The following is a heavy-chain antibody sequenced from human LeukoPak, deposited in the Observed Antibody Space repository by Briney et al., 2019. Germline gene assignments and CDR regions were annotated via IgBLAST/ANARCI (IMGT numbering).Heavy chain of an antibody. CDR3: ARYRVTMGTFDY. D-gene: IGHD4-11*01. CDR1: GGSVGSGNYY. CDR2: IYYSGSA. J-gene: IGHJ4*02. Sequence: SSETLSLTCTVSGGSVGSGNYYWSWIRQPPGEGLEWIGNIYYSGSAYQNPSLKSRVTMSVDTSKNQFSLKLSSVTAADTAVYYCARYRVTMGTFDYWGQGTLVTVSS. V-gene: IGHV4-39*07.